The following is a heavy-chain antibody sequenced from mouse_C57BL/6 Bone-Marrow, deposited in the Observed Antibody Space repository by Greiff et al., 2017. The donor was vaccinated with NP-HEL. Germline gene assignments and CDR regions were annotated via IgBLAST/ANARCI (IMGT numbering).Heavy chain of an antibody. CDR1: GYTFTDYY. J-gene: IGHJ2*01. D-gene: IGHD2-3*01. CDR3: ARPDGYYDYFDY. CDR2: INPNNGGT. Sequence: VQLQQSGPELVKPGASVKISCKASGYTFTDYYMNWVKQSHGKSLEWIGDINPNNGGTSYNQKFKGKATLTVDKSSSTAYMELRSLTSEDSAVYYCARPDGYYDYFDYWGQGTTLTVSS. V-gene: IGHV1-26*01.